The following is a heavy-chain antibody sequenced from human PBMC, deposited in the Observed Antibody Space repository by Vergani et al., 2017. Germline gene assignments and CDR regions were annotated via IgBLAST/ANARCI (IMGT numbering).Heavy chain of an antibody. D-gene: IGHD7-27*01. CDR2: LCPSGST. J-gene: IGHJ4*02. CDR1: GAPISYWC. Sequence: QVQMQESGPGLVTTSETLYLICSTSGAPISYWCWRWLRQPAGKGLEWIGRLCPSGSTNYQPSLKRRVTMSIDTSKNQFSLKGTSVTAADTAVYYCASGAGPFDIWGQGTLVTV. V-gene: IGHV4-4*07. CDR3: ASGAGPFDI.